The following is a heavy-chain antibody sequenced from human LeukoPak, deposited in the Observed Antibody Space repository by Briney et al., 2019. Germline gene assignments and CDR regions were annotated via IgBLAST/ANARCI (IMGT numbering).Heavy chain of an antibody. Sequence: SETQSLTCTVSGGSISSYYWSWIRQPAGKGLEWNGRIYTSGSTNYNPSLKSRVTMSVDTSKNQFSLKLSSVTAADTAVYYCARDGSGYDFWSGYNDWGQGTLVTVSS. CDR3: ARDGSGYDFWSGYND. CDR1: GGSISSYY. D-gene: IGHD3-3*01. V-gene: IGHV4-4*07. J-gene: IGHJ4*02. CDR2: IYTSGST.